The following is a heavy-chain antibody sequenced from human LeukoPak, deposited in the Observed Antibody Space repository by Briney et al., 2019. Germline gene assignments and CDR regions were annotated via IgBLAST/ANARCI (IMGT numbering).Heavy chain of an antibody. J-gene: IGHJ6*02. D-gene: IGHD6-13*01. Sequence: ASVKVSCEASGNTFTNYGFSWVRQAPGQGVEWMGWISAYNGNTNYTQKLQGRVTMTTDAPTSTAYMELRSLRSDDTAVYYCARGAREQQPDYYYGLDVWGQGTTVTVSS. V-gene: IGHV1-18*01. CDR3: ARGAREQQPDYYYGLDV. CDR1: GNTFTNYG. CDR2: ISAYNGNT.